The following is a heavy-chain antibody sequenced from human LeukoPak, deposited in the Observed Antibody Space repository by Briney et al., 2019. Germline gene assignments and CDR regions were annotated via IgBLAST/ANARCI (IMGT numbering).Heavy chain of an antibody. V-gene: IGHV1-18*01. CDR1: GYTFPTYG. D-gene: IGHD3-16*01. J-gene: IGHJ3*02. CDR3: ARRSRVPVGVRGDDAFDI. CDR2: ISGYNGDT. Sequence: ASVKVSCKASGYTFPTYGITWVRQAPGQGFEWMGWISGYNGDTNYGQKFQGRVTMTTETSTSTAYMELTSLTSDDTAVYYCARRSRVPVGVRGDDAFDIWGQGTLVTVSS.